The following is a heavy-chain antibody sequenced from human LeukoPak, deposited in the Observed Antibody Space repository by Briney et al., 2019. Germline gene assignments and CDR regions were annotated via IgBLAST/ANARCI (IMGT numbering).Heavy chain of an antibody. CDR1: GYTFTSYA. Sequence: ASVKVSCKASGYTFTSYAMNWVRQAPGQGLEWMGWINTDTGNPTYAQGFTRRFVFSLDISVNTAYLQISGLKAEDTAVYYCARGQWLDPPMELDYWGQGTLVTVSS. D-gene: IGHD6-19*01. J-gene: IGHJ4*02. V-gene: IGHV7-4-1*02. CDR2: INTDTGNP. CDR3: ARGQWLDPPMELDY.